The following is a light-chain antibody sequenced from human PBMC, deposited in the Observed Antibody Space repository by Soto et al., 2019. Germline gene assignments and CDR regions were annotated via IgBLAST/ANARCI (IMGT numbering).Light chain of an antibody. J-gene: IGKJ1*01. CDR3: QQYGSSPWT. V-gene: IGKV3-20*01. CDR1: QSVSSSY. CDR2: GAS. Sequence: EIVLQQSPGTLSLSPGERATLSCRASQSVSSSYLAWYQQKPGQAPRLLIYGASSRATGIPDRFSGSGSGTDFTLTISRLEPEDFAVYYCQQYGSSPWTFGQGTKVELK.